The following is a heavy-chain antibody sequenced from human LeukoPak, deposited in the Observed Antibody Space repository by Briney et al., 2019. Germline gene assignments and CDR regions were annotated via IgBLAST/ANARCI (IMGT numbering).Heavy chain of an antibody. V-gene: IGHV3-21*01. Sequence: GGSLRLSCAASGFTFSTYSMNWVRQAPGKGLEWVSSISSSSSYIYYADSVKGRFTISRDNAKKSLYLQMNSLRAEDTAVYYRARDYYGSGSGDVWGQGTTVTVSS. CDR1: GFTFSTYS. CDR3: ARDYYGSGSGDV. CDR2: ISSSSSYI. D-gene: IGHD3-10*01. J-gene: IGHJ6*02.